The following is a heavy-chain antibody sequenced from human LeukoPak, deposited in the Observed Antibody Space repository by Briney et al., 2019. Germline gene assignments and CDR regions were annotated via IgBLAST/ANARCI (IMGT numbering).Heavy chain of an antibody. CDR2: ICRGSYI. CDR3: ARDGDYASGSYKYWYFDL. D-gene: IGHD3-10*01. J-gene: IGHJ2*01. V-gene: IGHV3-69-1*02. Sequence: GGSLRLSCSASGFILSTFSINWVRQAPGKGLEWVSSICRGSYIYYADSVKGRFTISRHNTKNLVYLQMSSLRTEETAFYSCARDGDYASGSYKYWYFDLWGRGTLVTVSS. CDR1: GFILSTFS.